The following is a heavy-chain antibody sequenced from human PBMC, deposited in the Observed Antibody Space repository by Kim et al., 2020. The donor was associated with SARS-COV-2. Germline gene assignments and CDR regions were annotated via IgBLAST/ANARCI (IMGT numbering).Heavy chain of an antibody. CDR2: MNPNSGKT. CDR3: ARGNVYYFGLDV. V-gene: IGHV1-8*01. CDR1: GNTFTNHD. J-gene: IGHJ6*02. Sequence: ASVKVSCKASGNTFTNHDINWVRQATGQGLEWMGWMNPNSGKTGYAQKFQGRVIMTRDTSISTAYMELSSLTSEDTAVYYCARGNVYYFGLDVWGQGTTVTVSS. D-gene: IGHD3-16*01.